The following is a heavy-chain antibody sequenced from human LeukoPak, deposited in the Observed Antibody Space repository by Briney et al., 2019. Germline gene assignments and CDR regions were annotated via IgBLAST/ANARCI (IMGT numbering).Heavy chain of an antibody. CDR2: IYYSGST. D-gene: IGHD3/OR15-3a*01. V-gene: IGHV4-39*01. J-gene: IGHJ3*02. Sequence: GSLRLSCAASGFTFSSYAMSWIRQPPGKGLEWIGSIYYSGSTYYNPSLKSRVTISVDTSKNQFSLKLSSVTAADTAVYYCARPGLRKAFDIWGQGTMVTVSS. CDR1: GFTFSSYA. CDR3: ARPGLRKAFDI.